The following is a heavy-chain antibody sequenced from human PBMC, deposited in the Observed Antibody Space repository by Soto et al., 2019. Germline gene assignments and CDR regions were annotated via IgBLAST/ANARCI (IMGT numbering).Heavy chain of an antibody. V-gene: IGHV5-51*01. D-gene: IGHD3-9*01. CDR1: GYSFTSYW. Sequence: GESLKISCKGSGYSFTSYWIGWVRQMPGKGLEWMEIIYPGDSDTRYSPSFQGQVTISADKSISTAYLQWSSLKASDTAMYYCARQFRVGILTGYYKPLYYYYGMDVWGQGTTVTVSS. CDR3: ARQFRVGILTGYYKPLYYYYGMDV. J-gene: IGHJ6*02. CDR2: IYPGDSDT.